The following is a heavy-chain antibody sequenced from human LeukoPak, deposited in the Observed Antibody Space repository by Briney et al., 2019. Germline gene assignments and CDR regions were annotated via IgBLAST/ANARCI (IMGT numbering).Heavy chain of an antibody. V-gene: IGHV5-51*01. CDR3: VRSPACSGGDCYPNWFDP. CDR1: GYSFTNNW. CDR2: IYPGDSNT. J-gene: IGHJ5*02. Sequence: GESLKISCKSSGYSFTNNWIGWVRQMPGKGLEWMGIIYPGDSNTKYSPPFQGQVTISVDKSITTAYLQWSSLKASDTAMYYCVRSPACSGGDCYPNWFDPWGQGTLVTVSS. D-gene: IGHD2-15*01.